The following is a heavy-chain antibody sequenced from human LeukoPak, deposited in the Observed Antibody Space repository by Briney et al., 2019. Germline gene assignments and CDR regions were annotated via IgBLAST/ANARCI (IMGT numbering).Heavy chain of an antibody. Sequence: SETLSLTCTVSGGSISSSNYYWGWIRQPPGKGLEWIGSIYYSGSTYYNPSLTSRVTISVDTSKNQFSLKLSSVTAADTAFYYCASRPTYYYGSGSYPRRFYDYWGQGTLVTVSS. CDR3: ASRPTYYYGSGSYPRRFYDY. CDR2: IYYSGST. CDR1: GGSISSSNYY. V-gene: IGHV4-39*01. J-gene: IGHJ4*02. D-gene: IGHD3-10*01.